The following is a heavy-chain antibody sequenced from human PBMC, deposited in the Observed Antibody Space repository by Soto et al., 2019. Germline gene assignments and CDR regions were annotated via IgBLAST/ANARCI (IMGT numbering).Heavy chain of an antibody. Sequence: SQTLSLTCAISGDSVSSNSAACNWIRQSPSRGLEWLGRTYYRSKWYNDYAVSVKSRITINPDTSKNQFSLQLNSVTPEDTAVYYCARGRLYCSSTGCYDRYFEYWGEGTLVTVSS. CDR2: TYYRSKWYN. CDR3: ARGRLYCSSTGCYDRYFEY. J-gene: IGHJ4*02. CDR1: GDSVSSNSAA. D-gene: IGHD2-2*01. V-gene: IGHV6-1*01.